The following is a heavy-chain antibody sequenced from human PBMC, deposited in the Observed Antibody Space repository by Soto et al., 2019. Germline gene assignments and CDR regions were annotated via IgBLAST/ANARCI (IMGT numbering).Heavy chain of an antibody. V-gene: IGHV1-69*06. CDR2: IIPIFGTA. CDR1: GGTFSSCA. D-gene: IGHD3-16*01. CDR3: AREGGSDSYDAFDI. J-gene: IGHJ3*02. Sequence: SVKVSCKASGGTFSSCAISWVRQAPGQGLEWMGGIIPIFGTANYAQKFQGRVTITADKSTSTAYMELSSLRSEDTAVYYCAREGGSDSYDAFDIWGQGTMVTVSS.